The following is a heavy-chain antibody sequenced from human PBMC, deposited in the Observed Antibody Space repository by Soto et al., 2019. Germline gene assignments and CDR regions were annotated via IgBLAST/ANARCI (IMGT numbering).Heavy chain of an antibody. CDR1: GFTFSSYA. CDR2: ISYDGSNK. Sequence: PGGSLRLSCAASGFTFSSYAMHWVRQAPGKGLEWVAVISYDGSNKYYADSVKGRFTISRENSKNTLYLQMNSLRAEDTAVYYCASLHNYYGSGAMGYYYYGMDVWGQGTTVTVSS. D-gene: IGHD3-10*01. V-gene: IGHV3-30-3*01. CDR3: ASLHNYYGSGAMGYYYYGMDV. J-gene: IGHJ6*02.